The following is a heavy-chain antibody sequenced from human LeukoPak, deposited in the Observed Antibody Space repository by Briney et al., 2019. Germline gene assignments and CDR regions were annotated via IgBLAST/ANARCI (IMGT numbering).Heavy chain of an antibody. CDR1: GFTFDDYG. J-gene: IGHJ6*03. CDR2: INWNGGST. V-gene: IGHV3-20*04. CDR3: AKSLGYSSCYPKGYMEV. D-gene: IGHD3-22*01. Sequence: GGSLRLSCAASGFTFDDYGMSWVRHAPGKGLEWVSGINWNGGSTGYADSVKGRFTISRDNAKNSLYLQMNSLRAEDTAVYYWAKSLGYSSCYPKGYMEVWGKGATVTISS.